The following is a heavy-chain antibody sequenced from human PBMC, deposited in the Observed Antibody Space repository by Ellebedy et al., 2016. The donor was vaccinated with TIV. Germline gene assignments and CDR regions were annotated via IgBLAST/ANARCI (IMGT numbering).Heavy chain of an antibody. J-gene: IGHJ4*02. CDR3: ARVGAAAGKGLGY. CDR1: GYTFTSYY. V-gene: IGHV1-46*01. Sequence: AASVNVSCKASGYTFTSYYMHWVRQAPGQGLEWMGVINPSGDSTNYAQKFQGRVTMTRDTSTSTVYMELSSLRSEDTAVYYCARVGAAAGKGLGYWGQGTLVTVSS. D-gene: IGHD6-13*01. CDR2: INPSGDST.